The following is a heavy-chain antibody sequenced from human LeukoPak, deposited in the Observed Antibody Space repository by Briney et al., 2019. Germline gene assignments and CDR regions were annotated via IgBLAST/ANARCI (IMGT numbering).Heavy chain of an antibody. CDR2: IYYTGTT. D-gene: IGHD4-17*01. CDR3: ASKSSDHGELRFDY. V-gene: IGHV4-59*01. CDR1: GDSTNTYF. Sequence: RASETLSLTCTMSGDSTNTYFWSWIRQPPGKGPEWIGYIYYTGTTNYNPSLKSRVTISVDTSKNQFSLRLSSVTAADTAVYYCASKSSDHGELRFDYWGQGTLVTVSS. J-gene: IGHJ4*02.